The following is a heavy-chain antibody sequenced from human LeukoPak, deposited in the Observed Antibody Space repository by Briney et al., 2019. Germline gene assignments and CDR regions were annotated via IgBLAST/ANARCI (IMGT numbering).Heavy chain of an antibody. V-gene: IGHV3-11*04. D-gene: IGHD6-19*01. CDR2: ISNSGSTI. Sequence: PGGSLSLSCAASGFTFSDSYMNWIRQAPGKGLEWVSYISNSGSTIYYADSVKGRFTISRDNAKNSLYLQMNSLRAEDTAVYYCVRDFSIAVSPYPDSWGQGTLVTVSS. CDR3: VRDFSIAVSPYPDS. CDR1: GFTFSDSY. J-gene: IGHJ4*02.